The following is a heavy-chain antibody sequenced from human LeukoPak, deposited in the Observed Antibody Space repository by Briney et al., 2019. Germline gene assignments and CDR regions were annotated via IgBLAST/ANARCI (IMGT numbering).Heavy chain of an antibody. CDR1: GYSISSTYY. J-gene: IGHJ4*02. D-gene: IGHD2-2*01. CDR3: ARLGYCSSTSCYFEN. V-gene: IGHV4-38-2*01. Sequence: SETLSLTCAVSGYSISSTYYWGWVRPPPGKGLEWIGSMHHSGSTYYNPSRKSRVTVSVDTSKNQVSLKLKFVTAADTAVYHCARLGYCSSTSCYFENWGQGTLVTVSS. CDR2: MHHSGST.